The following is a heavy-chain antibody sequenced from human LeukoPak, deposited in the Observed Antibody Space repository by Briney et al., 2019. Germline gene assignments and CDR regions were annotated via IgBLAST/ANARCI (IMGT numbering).Heavy chain of an antibody. CDR3: AREVYSGYHFDY. Sequence: GSLRLSCAASGFIFSSYAMHWVRQAPGKGLEWVAVISYDGSNKYYADSVKGRFTISRDNSKNTLYLQMNSLRAEDTAVYYCAREVYSGYHFDYWGQRTLVTVSS. J-gene: IGHJ4*02. CDR1: GFIFSSYA. D-gene: IGHD5-12*01. CDR2: ISYDGSNK. V-gene: IGHV3-30*04.